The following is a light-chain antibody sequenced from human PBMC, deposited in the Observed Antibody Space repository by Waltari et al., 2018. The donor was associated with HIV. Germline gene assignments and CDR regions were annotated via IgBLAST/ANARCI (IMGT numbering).Light chain of an antibody. CDR3: GTGNDSLSGYV. V-gene: IGLV1-51*02. CDR2: END. Sequence: QSVLTQPPSVSAAPGQKVTISCSGSSSNIGTNYVSWYQQLPEPAPKLLCYENDKRFSGIPDRSPASKSGTSATLGSTGRQTEDEAHYYCGTGNDSLSGYVFGTGTKVTV. J-gene: IGLJ1*01. CDR1: SSNIGTNY.